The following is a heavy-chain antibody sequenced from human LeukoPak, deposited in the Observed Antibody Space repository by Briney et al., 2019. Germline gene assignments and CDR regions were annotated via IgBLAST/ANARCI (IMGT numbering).Heavy chain of an antibody. Sequence: PSETLSLTCTVSGGSISSYYWSWIRQSPGKGLEWIGYIYYSGSTNYNPSLKSRVTISVDTSKNQFSLKLSSVTAADTAVYYCASPAYCSSTSCSSGYWGQGTLVTVSS. CDR3: ASPAYCSSTSCSSGY. J-gene: IGHJ4*02. CDR2: IYYSGST. V-gene: IGHV4-59*08. D-gene: IGHD2-2*01. CDR1: GGSISSYY.